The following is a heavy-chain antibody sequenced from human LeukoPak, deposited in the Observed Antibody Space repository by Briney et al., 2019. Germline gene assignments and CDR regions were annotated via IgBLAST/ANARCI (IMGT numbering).Heavy chain of an antibody. CDR1: GFTFSSYS. J-gene: IGHJ3*02. D-gene: IGHD6-13*01. V-gene: IGHV3-21*01. CDR3: ARHSSSWSDAFDI. Sequence: GGSLRLSCAASGFTFSSYSMNWVRQAPGKGLEWVSSISSSSSYIYYADSVKGRFTISRDNAKNSLYLQMNSLRAEDTAVYYCARHSSSWSDAFDIWGQGTMVTVSS. CDR2: ISSSSSYI.